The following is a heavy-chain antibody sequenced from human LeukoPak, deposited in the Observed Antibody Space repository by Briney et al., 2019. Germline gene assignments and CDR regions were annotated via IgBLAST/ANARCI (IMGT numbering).Heavy chain of an antibody. D-gene: IGHD2-15*01. V-gene: IGHV3-30-3*01. CDR1: GFTFSSYA. J-gene: IGHJ4*02. CDR3: ARDWSRGGSCLDY. Sequence: GRSLRLSCAASGFTFSSYAMHWVRQAPGKGLEWVAVISYDGSNKYYADSVKGRFTISRDNSKNTLYLQMNSLRAEDTAVYYCARDWSRGGSCLDYWGQGTLVTVSS. CDR2: ISYDGSNK.